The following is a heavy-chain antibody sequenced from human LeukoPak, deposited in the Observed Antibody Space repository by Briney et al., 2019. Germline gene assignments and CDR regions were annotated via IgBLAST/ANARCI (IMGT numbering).Heavy chain of an antibody. CDR1: GGSFSGYY. D-gene: IGHD3-3*01. CDR3: ARSARLMKGVVEVTALDD. CDR2: SNHSGST. V-gene: IGHV4-34*01. Sequence: PSETLSLTCAVYGGSFSGYYWSWIRQPPGKGLEWIGESNHSGSTNYNPSLKSRVTISVDTSKNQFSLKLSSVTAADTAVYYCARSARLMKGVVEVTALDDWGQGTLVTVSS. J-gene: IGHJ4*02.